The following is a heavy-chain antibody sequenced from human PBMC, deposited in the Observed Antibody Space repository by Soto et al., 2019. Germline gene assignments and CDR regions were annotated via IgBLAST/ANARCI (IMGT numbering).Heavy chain of an antibody. CDR1: GDSVSNNGAA. V-gene: IGHV6-1*01. CDR3: ARDPPTILHDFDC. J-gene: IGHJ4*02. D-gene: IGHD3-3*01. CDR2: TYYRSKWFN. Sequence: PSQTLSLTCAISGDSVSNNGAAWNWIRRSPSGGLEWLGRTYYRSKWFNDYAVSVKSRITISPDTSKNQFSLQLNAVTPDDTAVYYCARDPPTILHDFDCWGQGTLVTVSS.